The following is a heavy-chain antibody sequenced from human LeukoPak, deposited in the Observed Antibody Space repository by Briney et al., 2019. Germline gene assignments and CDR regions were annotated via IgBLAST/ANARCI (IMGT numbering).Heavy chain of an antibody. CDR1: GYTFTSYY. CDR2: INPSGGST. CDR3: ARAASSSWITEYFQH. V-gene: IGHV1-46*01. J-gene: IGHJ1*01. Sequence: ASVKVSCKASGYTFTSYYMHWVRQAPGQGLEWMGIINPSGGSTSYAQKFQGRVTMTRDTSTSTVYMELSSLRFEDTAVYYCARAASSSWITEYFQHWGQGTLVTVSS. D-gene: IGHD6-13*01.